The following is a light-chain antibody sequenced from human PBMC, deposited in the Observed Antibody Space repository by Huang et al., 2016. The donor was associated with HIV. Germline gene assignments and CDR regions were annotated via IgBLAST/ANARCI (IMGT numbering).Light chain of an antibody. CDR1: QGVSTW. Sequence: DIQMTQSPSSVSASIGDRVAITCRASQGVSTWLAWYQQKPGKAPKLLIYAASSLQSGIPSRFSGSGSWTEFTLTISSLQPEYFATYYCQQASSFPFTFGPGTKVDIK. CDR2: AAS. CDR3: QQASSFPFT. V-gene: IGKV1-12*01. J-gene: IGKJ3*01.